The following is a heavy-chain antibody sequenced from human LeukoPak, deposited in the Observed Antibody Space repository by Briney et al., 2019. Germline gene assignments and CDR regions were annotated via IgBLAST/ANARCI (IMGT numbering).Heavy chain of an antibody. D-gene: IGHD2-21*02. V-gene: IGHV4-30-4*07. Sequence: KPSETLSLTCAVSGGSISSGGYSWNWIRQPPGKGLEWIGYIFDSGSTYYNPSLKSRLTISVDTSMTRFYLKLRSVTAADTAVYFCARGDELDNWFDPWGQGTLVTVSS. CDR1: GGSISSGGYS. CDR2: IFDSGST. J-gene: IGHJ5*02. CDR3: ARGDELDNWFDP.